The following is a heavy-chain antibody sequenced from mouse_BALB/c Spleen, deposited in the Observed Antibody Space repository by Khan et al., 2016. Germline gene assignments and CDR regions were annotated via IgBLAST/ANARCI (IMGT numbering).Heavy chain of an antibody. CDR1: GYTFSNYW. J-gene: IGHJ2*02. D-gene: IGHD3-1*01. V-gene: IGHV1-9*01. Sequence: QVQLKQSGAELMKPGASVKISCRATGYTFSNYWIHWIKQRPGHGLEWIGVILPGTGSTKYNENFKGKATVTADTSSNTAYMQLGSLTSEDSAVYYCARSGPGGFFFDYWGQGTSLTVSS. CDR3: ARSGPGGFFFDY. CDR2: ILPGTGST.